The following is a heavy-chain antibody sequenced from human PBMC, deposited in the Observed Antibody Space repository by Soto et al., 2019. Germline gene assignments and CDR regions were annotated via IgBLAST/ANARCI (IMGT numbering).Heavy chain of an antibody. CDR3: ARHYYDSSGYYWPFDY. V-gene: IGHV4-39*01. J-gene: IGHJ4*02. Sequence: PSETLSFTCTVSGGSISSSSYYWGWIRQPPGKGLEWIGSIYYSGSTYYNPSLKSRVTISVDTSKNQFSLKLSSVTAADTAVYYCARHYYDSSGYYWPFDYWGQGTLVTVS. CDR1: GGSISSSSYY. CDR2: IYYSGST. D-gene: IGHD3-22*01.